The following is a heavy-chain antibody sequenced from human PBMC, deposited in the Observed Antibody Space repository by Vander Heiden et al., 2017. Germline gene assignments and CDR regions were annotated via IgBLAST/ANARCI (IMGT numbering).Heavy chain of an antibody. CDR3: ARDSIRSSGWYGGYFDY. D-gene: IGHD6-19*01. CDR1: GGSISSYY. J-gene: IGHJ4*02. Sequence: QVQLQESGPGLVKPSETLSLTCTVSGGSISSYYWSWIRQPPGKGLEWIGYIYYSGSTNYTPSLKSRVTISVDTSKNQFSLKLSCVTAADTAVYYCARDSIRSSGWYGGYFDYWGQGTRGTVSS. V-gene: IGHV4-59*01. CDR2: IYYSGST.